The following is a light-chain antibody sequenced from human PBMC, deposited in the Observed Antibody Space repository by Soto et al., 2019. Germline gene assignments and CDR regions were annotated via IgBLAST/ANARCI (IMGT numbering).Light chain of an antibody. CDR2: LGS. CDR3: RQPPPART. CDR1: QSLMHTNGYNY. Sequence: EIVGTQSPLSLPVTPGDPASISCRSSQSLMHTNGYNYLDWYRQKPGQSPQLLIYLGSNRAAGGPDRFSGIGSGTDYTLKISRVEADDVGVSYCRQPPPARTVGQGTKVEI. J-gene: IGKJ1*01. V-gene: IGKV2-28*01.